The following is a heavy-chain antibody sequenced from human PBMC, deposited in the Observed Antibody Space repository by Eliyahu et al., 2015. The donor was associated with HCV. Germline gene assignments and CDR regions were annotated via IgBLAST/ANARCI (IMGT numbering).Heavy chain of an antibody. CDR2: IIPILGIA. D-gene: IGHD3-10*01. CDR1: GGXFSSYA. CDR3: ARASMVRGLEFDY. J-gene: IGHJ4*02. Sequence: QVQLVQSGAEVKKPGSSVKVSCKASGGXFSSYAISWVRQAPGQGLEWMGRIIPILGIANYAQKFQGRVTITADKSTSTAYMELSSLRSEDTAVYYCARASMVRGLEFDYWGQGTLVTVSS. V-gene: IGHV1-69*04.